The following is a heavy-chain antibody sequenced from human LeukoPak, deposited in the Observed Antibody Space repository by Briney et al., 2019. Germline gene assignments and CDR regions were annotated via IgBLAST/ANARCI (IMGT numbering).Heavy chain of an antibody. V-gene: IGHV3-7*03. CDR1: GFTLSTYW. J-gene: IGHJ5*02. CDR3: VRGSSGTVVRGVSWAWFDP. CDR2: IKPEGSGK. Sequence: PGGSLRLSCVASGFTLSTYWMTWVRQAPGKGLEWVANIKPEGSGKYFVDSVRGRFTISRDNVRNSLYLQMNSLRAEDTAVYYCVRGSSGTVVRGVSWAWFDPWGQGTLVTVSS. D-gene: IGHD3-10*01.